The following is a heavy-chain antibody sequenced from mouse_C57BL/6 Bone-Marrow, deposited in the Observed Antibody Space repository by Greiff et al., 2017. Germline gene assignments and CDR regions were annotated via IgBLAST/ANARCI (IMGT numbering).Heavy chain of an antibody. CDR1: GFTFSDAW. J-gene: IGHJ3*01. V-gene: IGHV6-6*01. CDR2: IRNKANNHAT. D-gene: IGHD1-3*01. CDR3: TRPGVRVGFAY. Sequence: EVKVEESGGGLVQPGGYMKLSCAASGFTFSDAWMDWVPQSPEKGLEWVAEIRNKANNHATYYAESVKGRFTISRDDSKSSVYLQMNSLRAEDTGIYYCTRPGVRVGFAYWGQGTLVTVSA.